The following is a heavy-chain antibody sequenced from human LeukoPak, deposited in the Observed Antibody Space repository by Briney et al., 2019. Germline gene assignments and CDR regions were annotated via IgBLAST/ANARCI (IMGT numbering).Heavy chain of an antibody. Sequence: RGGSLRLSSATHGFSFSTNAMSWVRHAPGKGLEWVSAIRAGGATIYYADSVKGRFTVSRDNSKNTLYLHMSSLRAEDTAIYYCAKDSGGTYFYYYYYMDVWGKGTTVTVSS. J-gene: IGHJ6*03. CDR3: AKDSGGTYFYYYYYMDV. V-gene: IGHV3-23*01. CDR1: GFSFSTNA. D-gene: IGHD1-26*01. CDR2: IRAGGATI.